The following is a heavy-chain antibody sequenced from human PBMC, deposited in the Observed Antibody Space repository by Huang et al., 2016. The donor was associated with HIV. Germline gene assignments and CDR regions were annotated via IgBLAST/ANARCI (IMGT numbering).Heavy chain of an antibody. CDR1: GGSITSSSYY. V-gene: IGHV4-39*01. D-gene: IGHD3-22*01. J-gene: IGHJ3*02. CDR2: IYYSGST. Sequence: QLQLQGSGPGLVKPSETLSLTCTVSGGSITSSSYYWGWIRQPPGKGLEWVGSIYYSGSTDDNPSLKMRVTGSVDTSKNQFSLKLSSVTAADTAVYYCARHFSYYDSSGYTPWDAFDIWGQGTMVTVSS. CDR3: ARHFSYYDSSGYTPWDAFDI.